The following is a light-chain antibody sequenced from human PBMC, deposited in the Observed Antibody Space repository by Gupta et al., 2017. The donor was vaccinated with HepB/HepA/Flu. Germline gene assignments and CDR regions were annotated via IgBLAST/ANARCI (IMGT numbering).Light chain of an antibody. V-gene: IGKV3-15*01. CDR2: GAS. CDR1: ESVSSN. Sequence: EIMMTQSPATLSVSPGERATLSCRASESVSSNLAWYKQKPGQAPRLLIYGASTRDTGTTPRFSGSGSGKEFTLTISSRQSEDFAIYYCQQYNNWRPLTFGGGTKVEN. J-gene: IGKJ4*01. CDR3: QQYNNWRPLT.